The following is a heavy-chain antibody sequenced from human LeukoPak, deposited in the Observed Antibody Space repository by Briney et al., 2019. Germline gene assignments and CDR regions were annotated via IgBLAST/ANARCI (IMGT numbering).Heavy chain of an antibody. D-gene: IGHD6-19*01. Sequence: GASVKVSCKASGGTFSSYAISGVRQAPGQGLEWMGGIIPIFGTANYAQKFQGRVTITADESTSTAYMELSSLRSEDTAVYYCARDIAVAGTSLYYWGQGTLVTVSS. V-gene: IGHV1-69*13. J-gene: IGHJ4*02. CDR3: ARDIAVAGTSLYY. CDR1: GGTFSSYA. CDR2: IIPIFGTA.